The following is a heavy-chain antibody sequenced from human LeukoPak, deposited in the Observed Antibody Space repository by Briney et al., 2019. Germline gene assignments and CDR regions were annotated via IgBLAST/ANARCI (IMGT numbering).Heavy chain of an antibody. D-gene: IGHD7-27*01. CDR3: ARGDPLTGDLGYFDY. CDR1: EFTFTDYS. Sequence: GGSLRLSCAASEFTFTDYSMHGVPHAPGKGPAWVAVISYDGSNKYYADSVKGRFTISRDNSKSTLYLQMNSLRAEDTAVYYCARGDPLTGDLGYFDYWGQGTLVTVSS. V-gene: IGHV3-30-3*01. J-gene: IGHJ4*02. CDR2: ISYDGSNK.